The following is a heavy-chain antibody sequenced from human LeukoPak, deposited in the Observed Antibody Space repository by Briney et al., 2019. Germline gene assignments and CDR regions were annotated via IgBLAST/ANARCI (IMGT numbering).Heavy chain of an antibody. CDR2: VYNSGCT. J-gene: IGHJ5*02. CDR3: ARDRCSGGSCSRFDP. CDR1: GGSISGFY. Sequence: SETLSLTCTVSGGSISGFYWSWIRQPPGKGLEWLGYVYNSGCTNYNPSLKSRVTISVDTSKSQFSLNLTSVTAAGTAVYYCARDRCSGGSCSRFDPWGQGTLVTVSS. V-gene: IGHV4-59*01. D-gene: IGHD2-15*01.